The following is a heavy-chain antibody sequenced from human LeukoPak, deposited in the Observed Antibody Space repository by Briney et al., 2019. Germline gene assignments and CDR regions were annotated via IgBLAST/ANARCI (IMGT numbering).Heavy chain of an antibody. J-gene: IGHJ4*02. Sequence: GVSLRLSCAASGFTFSIYGMHWVRQAPGKGLEWVAFIRYDGSNKYYADSVKGRFTISRDNSKNTLYLQMNSLRAEDTAVYYCSMVYYGRGDYWGQGTLVTVSS. D-gene: IGHD3-10*01. CDR1: GFTFSIYG. V-gene: IGHV3-30*02. CDR3: SMVYYGRGDY. CDR2: IRYDGSNK.